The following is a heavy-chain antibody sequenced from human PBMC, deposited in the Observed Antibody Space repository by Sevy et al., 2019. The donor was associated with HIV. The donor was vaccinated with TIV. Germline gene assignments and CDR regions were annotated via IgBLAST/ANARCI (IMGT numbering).Heavy chain of an antibody. CDR3: ARQLAYCGGDCYTRSXYYXDY. V-gene: IGHV4-39*01. CDR2: XXXXGST. J-gene: IGHJ4*02. Sequence: SETLSLTCTVSGXXXXXSSYYWGWXRQPPXKGLEWIGSXXXXGSTYYNPSLKSRVTISVDTSKNQFSLKLSSVTAADTXXXXCARQLAYCGGDCYTRSXYYXDYWGQGTLVTVSS. CDR1: GXXXXXSSYY. D-gene: IGHD2-21*01.